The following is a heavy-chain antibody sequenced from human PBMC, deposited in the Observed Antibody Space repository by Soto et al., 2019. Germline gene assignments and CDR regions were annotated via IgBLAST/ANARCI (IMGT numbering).Heavy chain of an antibody. CDR3: ARSGRLGWAAFDY. Sequence: SETLSLTCNVSGDSISNYYWNWIRQPPGKGLEWIGYIYYRGSSYYNPSLKSRLTISVDTSKNQFSLKVNSVTAADTAVYYCARSGRLGWAAFDYWGQGTLVTVSS. V-gene: IGHV4-59*01. D-gene: IGHD3-10*01. CDR1: GDSISNYY. CDR2: IYYRGSS. J-gene: IGHJ4*02.